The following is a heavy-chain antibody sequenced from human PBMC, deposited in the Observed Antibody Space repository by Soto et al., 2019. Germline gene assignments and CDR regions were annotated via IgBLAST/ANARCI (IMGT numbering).Heavy chain of an antibody. V-gene: IGHV1-2*04. D-gene: IGHD6-19*01. J-gene: IGHJ4*02. CDR1: GYTFTGYY. Sequence: ASVKVSCQASGYTFTGYYMHWVRQAPGQGLEWMGWINPNSGGTNYAQKFQGWVTMTRDTSISTAYMELSRLRSDDTAVYYCARDSVAVAGTGVLDYWGQGTLVTVSS. CDR3: ARDSVAVAGTGVLDY. CDR2: INPNSGGT.